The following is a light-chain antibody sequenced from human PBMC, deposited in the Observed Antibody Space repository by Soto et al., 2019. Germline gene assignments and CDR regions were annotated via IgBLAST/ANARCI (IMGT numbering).Light chain of an antibody. CDR1: QSVGSS. CDR3: QQGNTWPWT. CDR2: AAS. J-gene: IGKJ1*01. V-gene: IGKV3-11*01. Sequence: EIGLTHSPSTLSLSPGERATLSCRASQSVGSSLAWYQQKLGQAPRLLIYAASDRATGIPGRFSGSGSGTDFTLIISSLEPEDFAFYYCQQGNTWPWTFGQGTKVDIK.